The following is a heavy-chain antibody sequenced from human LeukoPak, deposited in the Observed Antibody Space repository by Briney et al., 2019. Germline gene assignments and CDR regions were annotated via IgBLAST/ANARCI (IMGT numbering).Heavy chain of an antibody. V-gene: IGHV3-7*01. CDR2: IKQDGSEK. CDR3: ARDQEIFGVVPSSCFDY. CDR1: GFTFSSYW. D-gene: IGHD3-3*01. Sequence: GGSLRLSCAASGFTFSSYWMSWVRQAPGKGLEWVANIKQDGSEKYYVDSVKGRFTISRDNAKNSLYLQMNSLRAEDTAVYYCARDQEIFGVVPSSCFDYWGQGTLVTVSS. J-gene: IGHJ4*02.